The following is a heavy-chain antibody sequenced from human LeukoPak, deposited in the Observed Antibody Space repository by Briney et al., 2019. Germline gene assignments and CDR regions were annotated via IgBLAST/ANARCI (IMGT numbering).Heavy chain of an antibody. CDR1: GFTFSSYS. Sequence: GGSLRLSCAASGFTFSSYSMNWVRQAPGKGLEWVSSISSSSSYIYYADSVKGRFTISRDNAKNSLYLQMNSLRAEDTAVYYCARGAVAGLSFDYWGQGTLVTVSS. CDR2: ISSSSSYI. CDR3: ARGAVAGLSFDY. J-gene: IGHJ4*02. V-gene: IGHV3-21*01. D-gene: IGHD6-19*01.